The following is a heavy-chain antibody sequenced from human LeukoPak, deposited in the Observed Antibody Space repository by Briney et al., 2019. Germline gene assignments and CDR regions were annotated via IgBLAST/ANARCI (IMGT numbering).Heavy chain of an antibody. J-gene: IGHJ5*02. CDR3: ATSSGRFGWFDP. CDR2: INPSGGST. D-gene: IGHD1-26*01. CDR1: GYTFTSYY. Sequence: AASVKVSCKASGYTFTSYYMHWVRQAPGQGLEWMGIINPSGGSTSYAQKFQGRVTMTRDTSISTAYMELSRLRSDDTAVYYCATSSGRFGWFDPWGQGTLVTVSS. V-gene: IGHV1-46*01.